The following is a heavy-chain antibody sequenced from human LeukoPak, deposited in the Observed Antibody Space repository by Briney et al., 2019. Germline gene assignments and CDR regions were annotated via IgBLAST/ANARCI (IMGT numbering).Heavy chain of an antibody. CDR3: ARATIADSSTYYIDY. V-gene: IGHV3-23*01. D-gene: IGHD2/OR15-2a*01. Sequence: GGSLRLSCAASGFTFSSYAMSWVRQAPGKGLEWVSAISGSGGSTYYADSVKGRFTISRDNSKNTLYLQMNSLRAEDTAVYYCARATIADSSTYYIDYWGLGTLVTVSS. CDR1: GFTFSSYA. CDR2: ISGSGGST. J-gene: IGHJ4*02.